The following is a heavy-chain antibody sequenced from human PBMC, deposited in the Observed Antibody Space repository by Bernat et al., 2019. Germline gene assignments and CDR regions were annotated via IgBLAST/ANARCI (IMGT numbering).Heavy chain of an antibody. CDR1: GYTFIAYY. D-gene: IGHD3-10*01. CDR2: TNPNNGDT. J-gene: IGHJ3*02. CDR3: ARAIEGSGNDAFDI. Sequence: QVQLVQSGAEVKKPGASVKVSCKASGYTFIAYYIHWVRQAPGQGLEWMGWTNPNNGDTNYAQKFQGRVTMTRDRDTSISTAYIELSRLTSDDTAVYFCARAIEGSGNDAFDIWGQGTRVTVSS. V-gene: IGHV1-2*02.